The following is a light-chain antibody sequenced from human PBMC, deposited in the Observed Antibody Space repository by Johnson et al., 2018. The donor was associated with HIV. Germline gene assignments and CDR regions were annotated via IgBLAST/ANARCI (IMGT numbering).Light chain of an antibody. CDR3: GTWDTRLITYV. CDR2: DNN. CDR1: SSNIGNNY. V-gene: IGLV1-51*01. J-gene: IGLJ1*01. Sequence: QSVLTQPPSVSAAPGQKVTISCSGSSSNIGNNYVSWYQQLPGTAPKLLIYDNNERPSGIPDRFSGSKSGTSATLGITGLQTGDEADYYCGTWDTRLITYVFGTGTKVTVL.